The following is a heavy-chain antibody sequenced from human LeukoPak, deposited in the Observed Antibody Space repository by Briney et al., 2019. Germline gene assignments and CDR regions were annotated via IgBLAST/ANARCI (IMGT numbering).Heavy chain of an antibody. CDR1: GGSFSSYY. CDR3: ARGPTVTIMDPYDY. J-gene: IGHJ4*02. CDR2: IYYSGST. V-gene: IGHV4-34*01. D-gene: IGHD4-17*01. Sequence: SETLSLTCAVYGGSFSSYYWGWIRQPPGKGLEWIGSIYYSGSTYYNPSLKSRVTISVDTSKNQFSLKLSSVTAADTAVYYCARGPTVTIMDPYDYWGQGTLVTVSS.